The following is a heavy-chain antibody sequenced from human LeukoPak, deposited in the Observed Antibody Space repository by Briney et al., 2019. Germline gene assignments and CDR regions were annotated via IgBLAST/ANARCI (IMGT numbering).Heavy chain of an antibody. CDR2: INHSGST. CDR3: ARLSSYCSSTSCPNWFDP. J-gene: IGHJ5*02. Sequence: PSETLSLTCAVYGGSFSGYYWSWIRQPPGKGLEWIGEINHSGSTNYNPSLKSRVTISVDTSKNQFSLKLSSVTAADTAVYYCARLSSYCSSTSCPNWFDPWGQGTLVTVSS. CDR1: GGSFSGYY. D-gene: IGHD2-2*01. V-gene: IGHV4-34*01.